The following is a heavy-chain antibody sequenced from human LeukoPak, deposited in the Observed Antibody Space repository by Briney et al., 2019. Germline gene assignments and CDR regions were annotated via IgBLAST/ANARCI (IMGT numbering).Heavy chain of an antibody. D-gene: IGHD1-14*01. CDR2: IYHTGST. Sequence: SETLSLTCAVSGGSITGYFWGWIRQPPGKGLDWIGYIYHTGSTQYNPSLKSRATISLDTSKNQFSLKLTSVTAADTAVYYCARDSGMSYYGMDVWGKGTTVTVSS. J-gene: IGHJ6*04. V-gene: IGHV4-59*01. CDR1: GGSITGYF. CDR3: ARDSGMSYYGMDV.